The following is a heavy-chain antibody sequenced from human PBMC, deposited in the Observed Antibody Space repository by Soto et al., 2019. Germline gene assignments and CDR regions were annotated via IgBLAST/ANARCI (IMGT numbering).Heavy chain of an antibody. CDR1: GASISTNNW. CDR2: IYQSGST. Sequence: QVQLQQSGPGLVKPSGTLSLTCAVSGASISTNNWWSWVRQPPGKGLEWIGEIYQSGSTSYNPSLKSRVTISVDKYKKQFSLKLSSVTAADTAVYYCARSDGWYALHSWGQGTLVTVSS. CDR3: ARSDGWYALHS. D-gene: IGHD6-19*01. J-gene: IGHJ4*02. V-gene: IGHV4-4*02.